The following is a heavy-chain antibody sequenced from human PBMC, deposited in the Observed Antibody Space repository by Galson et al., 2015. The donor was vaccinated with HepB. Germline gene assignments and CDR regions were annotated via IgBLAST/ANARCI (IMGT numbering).Heavy chain of an antibody. D-gene: IGHD3-16*02. Sequence: ETLSLTCSVSGASITGYYWSWVRQSPGKGLEWIGYMFYRGTSNYNPSLKSRVTISVDTSKKQFSLNPTSMTAADTAVYYCAFGWGSYLTVDYWGQGTLVTVSS. V-gene: IGHV4-59*01. CDR2: MFYRGTS. CDR3: AFGWGSYLTVDY. CDR1: GASITGYY. J-gene: IGHJ4*02.